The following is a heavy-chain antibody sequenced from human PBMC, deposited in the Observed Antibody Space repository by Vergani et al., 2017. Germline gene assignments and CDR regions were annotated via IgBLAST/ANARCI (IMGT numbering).Heavy chain of an antibody. CDR2: IRYDGSNK. J-gene: IGHJ4*02. V-gene: IGHV3-33*01. CDR1: GFTFSSYG. D-gene: IGHD2-8*02. CDR3: ARGTGTYYFDY. Sequence: QVQLVESGGGVVQPGRSLRLSCAASGFTFSSYGMHWVRQAPGKGLEWVAFIRYDGSNKYYADSVKGRFTISRDNSKNTLYLQMNSLRAEDTAVYYCARGTGTYYFDYWGQGSLVTVSS.